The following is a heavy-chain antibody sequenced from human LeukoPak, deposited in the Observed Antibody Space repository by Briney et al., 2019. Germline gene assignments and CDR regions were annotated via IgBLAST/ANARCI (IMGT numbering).Heavy chain of an antibody. CDR3: ATIKRGNIYGYFDF. V-gene: IGHV4-59*11. Sequence: SETLSLTCIVSGGSMNSHYWSWIRQPPGKGLEWIGYMLDTVTTKDNPSLKSRFTLSADTSKNQFSLRLTSVTAADTAVYYCATIKRGNIYGYFDFWGQGILVTVSS. D-gene: IGHD5-18*01. CDR1: GGSMNSHY. CDR2: MLDTVTT. J-gene: IGHJ4*02.